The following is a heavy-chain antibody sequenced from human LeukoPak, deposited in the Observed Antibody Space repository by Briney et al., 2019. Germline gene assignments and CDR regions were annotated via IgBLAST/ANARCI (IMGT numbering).Heavy chain of an antibody. CDR2: IYTSGST. D-gene: IGHD3-10*01. J-gene: IGHJ5*02. CDR3: AGFLGFGRDNWFDP. Sequence: SETLSLTCTVSGGSISSYYWSWIRQPAGKGLEWIGRIYTSGSTNYNPSLKSRVTMSVDTSKNQFSLKLSSVTAADTAVYYCAGFLGFGRDNWFDPWGQGTLVTVSS. CDR1: GGSISSYY. V-gene: IGHV4-4*07.